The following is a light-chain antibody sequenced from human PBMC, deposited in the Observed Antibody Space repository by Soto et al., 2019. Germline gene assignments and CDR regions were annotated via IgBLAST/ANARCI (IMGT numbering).Light chain of an antibody. CDR1: SSDVGGYNY. V-gene: IGLV2-8*01. CDR3: YSYAGSTRV. J-gene: IGLJ1*01. Sequence: QSALAQPPSASGSPGQSVTISCTGTSSDVGGYNYVSWYQQHPGKAPKLMIYEVTKRPSGVPDRFSGSKSGNTASLTVSGLLAEDEADYYCYSYAGSTRVFGTGTKVTAL. CDR2: EVT.